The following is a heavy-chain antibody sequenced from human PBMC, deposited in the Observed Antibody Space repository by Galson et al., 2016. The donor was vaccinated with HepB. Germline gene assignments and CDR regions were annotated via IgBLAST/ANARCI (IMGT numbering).Heavy chain of an antibody. J-gene: IGHJ6*02. CDR2: IEYDGRNQ. Sequence: SLRLSCAASGFLFTDYAMHWVRQAPGKGLDWVAVIEYDGRNQYNADSVKGRFTISRDNSKNTVYLQMNNLRGEDTAVYYCARDLYSAYSSAGGGMDVWGQGTTVTISS. CDR1: GFLFTDYA. D-gene: IGHD6-19*01. V-gene: IGHV3-30*04. CDR3: ARDLYSAYSSAGGGMDV.